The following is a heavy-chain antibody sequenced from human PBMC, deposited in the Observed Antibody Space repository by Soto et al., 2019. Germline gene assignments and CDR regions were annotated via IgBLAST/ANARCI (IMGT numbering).Heavy chain of an antibody. CDR1: GGTFSSYA. Sequence: QVQLVQSGAEVKKPGSSVKVSCKASGGTFSSYAISWVRQAPGQGLEWMGGIIPIFGTANYAQKFQGRVTITEDESTSTAYMQLSSLRSEDTAVYYCARDPGYSYGTYYYYYGMDVWGQGTTVTVS. D-gene: IGHD5-18*01. V-gene: IGHV1-69*01. CDR2: IIPIFGTA. CDR3: ARDPGYSYGTYYYYYGMDV. J-gene: IGHJ6*02.